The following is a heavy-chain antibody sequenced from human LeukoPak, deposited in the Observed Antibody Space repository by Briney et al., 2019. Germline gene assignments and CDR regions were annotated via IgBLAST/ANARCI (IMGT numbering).Heavy chain of an antibody. V-gene: IGHV1-2*06. D-gene: IGHD3-22*01. Sequence: ASVKVSCKASGYTFTGYYMHWVRQAPGQGLEWMGRINPNSGGTNYAQKFQGRVTMNRDTSISTAYMELSRLRSDDTAVYYCARNWNYYDSSGYYWVSWGQGTLVTVSS. J-gene: IGHJ5*02. CDR2: INPNSGGT. CDR1: GYTFTGYY. CDR3: ARNWNYYDSSGYYWVS.